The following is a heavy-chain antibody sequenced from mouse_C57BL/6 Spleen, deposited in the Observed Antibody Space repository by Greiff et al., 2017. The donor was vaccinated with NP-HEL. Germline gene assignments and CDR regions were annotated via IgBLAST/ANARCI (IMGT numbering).Heavy chain of an antibody. V-gene: IGHV1-62-2*01. D-gene: IGHD2-3*01. CDR1: GYTFTEYT. Sequence: VQLQQSGAELVKPGASVKLSCKASGYTFTEYTIHWVKQRSGQGLEWIGWFYPGSGSIKYNEKFKSKATLTVDTSSSTAYMQLSSLTSEDSAVYYCARLRGDDGWVFDYWGQGTTLTVSS. CDR2: FYPGSGSI. CDR3: ARLRGDDGWVFDY. J-gene: IGHJ2*01.